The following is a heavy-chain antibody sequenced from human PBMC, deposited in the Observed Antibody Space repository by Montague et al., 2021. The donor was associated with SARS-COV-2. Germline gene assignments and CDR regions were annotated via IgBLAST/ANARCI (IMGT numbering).Heavy chain of an antibody. CDR2: ISLSGGST. Sequence: SLRLSCXASGFTFSTFAMSWVRQAPGKGLEWVSAISLSGGSTYYXDSVKGRFTISRDNSKNTLFLQMNSLRAEDTAVYYCAKGGVVVVAATDLDYWGQGTLVTVSS. D-gene: IGHD2-15*01. CDR3: AKGGVVVVAATDLDY. V-gene: IGHV3-23*01. CDR1: GFTFSTFA. J-gene: IGHJ4*02.